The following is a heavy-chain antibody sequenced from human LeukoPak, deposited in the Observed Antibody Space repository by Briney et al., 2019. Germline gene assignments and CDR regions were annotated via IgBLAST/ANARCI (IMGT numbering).Heavy chain of an antibody. Sequence: KASETLSLTCAVYGGFFSGYYWSWIRQPPGKGLEWIGEINHSGSTSYNPSLKSRVTISVDTPKNQFSLKLSSVTAADTAVYYCARGGSYYDFWSGCLKNLTFDYWGQGTLVTVSS. CDR3: ARGGSYYDFWSGCLKNLTFDY. V-gene: IGHV4-34*01. CDR1: GGFFSGYY. CDR2: INHSGST. D-gene: IGHD3-3*01. J-gene: IGHJ4*02.